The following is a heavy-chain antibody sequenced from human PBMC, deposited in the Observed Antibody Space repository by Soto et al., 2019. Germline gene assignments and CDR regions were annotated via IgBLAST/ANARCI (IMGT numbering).Heavy chain of an antibody. CDR3: ARVRAAGGFPSRYYYYYGMDV. CDR2: IYSSENT. J-gene: IGHJ6*02. D-gene: IGHD6-13*01. CDR1: GGSVSSNSYS. Sequence: SETLSLTCTVSGGSVSSNSYSWGWIRQSPGKGLEWIGTIYSSENTYYNPSLLSRVTISVDTSKNEFSLRLSSVTAADTAVYYCARVRAAGGFPSRYYYYYGMDVWGQGTTVTVSS. V-gene: IGHV4-39*01.